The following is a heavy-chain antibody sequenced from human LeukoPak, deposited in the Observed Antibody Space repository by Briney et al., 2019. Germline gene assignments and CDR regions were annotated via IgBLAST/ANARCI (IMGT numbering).Heavy chain of an antibody. J-gene: IGHJ6*03. CDR3: ARFNYYYYYMDV. CDR2: ICHSGST. Sequence: SETLSLTCTVSGYSISSGYYWGWIRQPPGKGLEWIGSICHSGSTYYNPSLKSRVTISVDTSKNQFSLKLSSVTAADTAVYYCARFNYYYYYMDVWGKGTTVTVSS. CDR1: GYSISSGYY. V-gene: IGHV4-38-2*02.